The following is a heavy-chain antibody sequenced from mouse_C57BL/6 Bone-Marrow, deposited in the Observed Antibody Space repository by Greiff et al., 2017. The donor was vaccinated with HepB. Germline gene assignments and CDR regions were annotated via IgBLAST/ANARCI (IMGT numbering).Heavy chain of an antibody. CDR1: GYTFTSYW. J-gene: IGHJ1*03. D-gene: IGHD1-1*01. V-gene: IGHV1-7*01. CDR3: ARAITTVVATGWYFDV. CDR2: INPSSGYT. Sequence: VQLQQSGAELAKPGASVKLSCKASGYTFTSYWMHWVKQRPGQGLEWIGYINPSSGYTKYNQKFKDKATLTADKSSSTAYMQLISLTYEDSAVYYCARAITTVVATGWYFDVWGTGTTVTVSS.